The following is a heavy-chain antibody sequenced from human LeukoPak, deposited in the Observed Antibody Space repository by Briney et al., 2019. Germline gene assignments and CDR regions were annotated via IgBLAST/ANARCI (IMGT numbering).Heavy chain of an antibody. Sequence: PSETLSLTCAVSGGSISSSSSICWTWVRQPPGKGLEWIGEIYHSGATNYNPSLKSRVTMLLDKSKNQFSLKLNSVTAADTAVYYCARNGGTSDYDYWGQGTLVTVSA. D-gene: IGHD4-23*01. CDR3: ARNGGTSDYDY. J-gene: IGHJ4*02. CDR2: IYHSGAT. CDR1: GGSISSSSSIC. V-gene: IGHV4-4*02.